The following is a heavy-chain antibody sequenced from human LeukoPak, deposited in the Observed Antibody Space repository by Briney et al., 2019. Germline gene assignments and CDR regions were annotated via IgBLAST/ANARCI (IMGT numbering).Heavy chain of an antibody. J-gene: IGHJ4*02. V-gene: IGHV4-34*01. D-gene: IGHD3-22*01. CDR2: INHSGST. Sequence: SETLSLTCAVYGGSFSGYYWSWIRQPPGKGLEWIGEINHSGSTNYNPSLKSRVTISVDTSKNQFSLKLSSVTAADTAVYYCARDRYYYDSSGSSYYFDYWGQGTLVTVSS. CDR1: GGSFSGYY. CDR3: ARDRYYYDSSGSSYYFDY.